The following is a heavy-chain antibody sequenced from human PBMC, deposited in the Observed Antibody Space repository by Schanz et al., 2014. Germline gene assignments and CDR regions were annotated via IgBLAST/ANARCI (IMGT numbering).Heavy chain of an antibody. Sequence: EVQLVESGGGLVQPGGSLRLSCAASEFTFSTDAMSWVRQAPGKGLEWVSAISGSGGSTYYADSVKGRFTISRDNSKNTVYIQMNSLRPEDTAVYYCAKYRRYYRVSGSYRELEYWGQGTLVTVSS. J-gene: IGHJ4*02. D-gene: IGHD3-10*01. CDR1: EFTFSTDA. V-gene: IGHV3-23*04. CDR2: ISGSGGST. CDR3: AKYRRYYRVSGSYRELEY.